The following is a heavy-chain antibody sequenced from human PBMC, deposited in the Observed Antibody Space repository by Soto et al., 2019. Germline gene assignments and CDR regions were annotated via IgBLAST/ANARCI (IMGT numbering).Heavy chain of an antibody. J-gene: IGHJ6*02. CDR1: GYSFTSYW. CDR3: ARPADVWGSYSGMDV. Sequence: PGESLKISCKGSGYSFTSYWIGWVRQMPGKGLEWMGIIYPGDSDTRYSPSFQGQATISADKSISTAYLQWSSLKASDTAMYYCARPADVWGSYSGMDVWGQGTTVTVSS. V-gene: IGHV5-51*01. CDR2: IYPGDSDT. D-gene: IGHD3-16*01.